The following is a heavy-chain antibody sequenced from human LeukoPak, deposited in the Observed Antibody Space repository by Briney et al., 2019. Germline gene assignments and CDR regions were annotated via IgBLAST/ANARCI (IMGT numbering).Heavy chain of an antibody. D-gene: IGHD3-10*02. CDR3: ARVYKLWSGSFFDY. J-gene: IGHJ4*02. CDR1: GGSISSSSYY. CDR2: IYYSGST. V-gene: IGHV4-39*07. Sequence: PSETLSLTCTVSGGSISSSSYYWGWIRQPPGKGLEWIGSIYYSGSTYYNPSLKSRVTISVDTSKNQFSLKLSSVTAADTAVYYCARVYKLWSGSFFDYWGQGTLVTVSS.